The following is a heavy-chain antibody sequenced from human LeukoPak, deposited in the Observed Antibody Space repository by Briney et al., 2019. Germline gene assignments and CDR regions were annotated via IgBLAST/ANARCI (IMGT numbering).Heavy chain of an antibody. CDR3: ARDRFVLRFLRGFDP. CDR1: GYTFTGYY. D-gene: IGHD3-3*01. J-gene: IGHJ5*02. CDR2: INPNSGGT. V-gene: IGHV1-2*02. Sequence: ASVKVPCKASGYTFTGYYMHWVRQAPGQGLEWMGWINPNSGGTNYAQKFQGRVTMTRDTSISTAYMELSRLRSDDTAVYYCARDRFVLRFLRGFDPWGQGTLVTVSS.